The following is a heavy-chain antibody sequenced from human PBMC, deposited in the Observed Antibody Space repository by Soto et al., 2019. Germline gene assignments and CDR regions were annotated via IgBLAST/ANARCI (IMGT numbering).Heavy chain of an antibody. CDR1: GYKFINHY. J-gene: IGHJ4*02. Sequence: ASVKVSCKASGYKFINHYIHWVRQAPGVGLEWMGIINPNGGGTDYAQKFQGRVTMTTDTYASTVHTELSSLRSEDTAVYFCARNSSASATSYSFDYWGQGSLDTVSS. D-gene: IGHD3-10*01. CDR3: ARNSSASATSYSFDY. CDR2: INPNGGGT. V-gene: IGHV1-46*01.